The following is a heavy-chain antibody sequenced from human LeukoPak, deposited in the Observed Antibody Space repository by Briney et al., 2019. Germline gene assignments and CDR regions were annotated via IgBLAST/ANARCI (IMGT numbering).Heavy chain of an antibody. D-gene: IGHD3-10*01. CDR1: GYTFTSYG. CDR2: ISAYNGNA. J-gene: IGHJ6*03. V-gene: IGHV1-18*01. Sequence: ASVKVSCKASGYTFTSYGISWVRQAPGQGLEWMGWISAYNGNANYAQKLQGRVTMTTDTSTSTDYMELRSLRSDDTAVYYCARVKRLWFGELFYYYYYMDVWGKGTTVTISS. CDR3: ARVKRLWFGELFYYYYYMDV.